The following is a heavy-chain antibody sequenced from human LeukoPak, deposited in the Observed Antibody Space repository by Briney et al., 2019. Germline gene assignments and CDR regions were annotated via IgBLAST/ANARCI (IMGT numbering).Heavy chain of an antibody. CDR1: GSTVSTNY. V-gene: IGHV3-53*01. Sequence: GGSLRLSCAVSGSTVSTNYMSWVRQAPGKGLEWVSIIYSDGRTHYTDSVKGRFSISRDHSNNTLYLQMNSLRAEDTAMYFCARDLYGSGMDDWGQGTLVSVSS. CDR3: ARDLYGSGMDD. J-gene: IGHJ4*02. D-gene: IGHD3-10*01. CDR2: IYSDGRT.